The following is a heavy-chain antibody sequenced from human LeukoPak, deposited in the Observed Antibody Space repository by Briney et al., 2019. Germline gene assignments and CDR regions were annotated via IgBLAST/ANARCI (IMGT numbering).Heavy chain of an antibody. CDR2: FISSANTI. D-gene: IGHD2-15*01. CDR1: GFTFSDYY. CDR3: ARKRIVVGYCSGGSCYSLDY. Sequence: GGSLRLSCAASGFTFSDYYMSWIRQAPGKGLEWVSYFISSANTIYYADSVKGRFTISRDNAKNSLYLQMNSLRAEDTAVYYCARKRIVVGYCSGGSCYSLDYWGQGTLVTVSS. V-gene: IGHV3-11*01. J-gene: IGHJ4*02.